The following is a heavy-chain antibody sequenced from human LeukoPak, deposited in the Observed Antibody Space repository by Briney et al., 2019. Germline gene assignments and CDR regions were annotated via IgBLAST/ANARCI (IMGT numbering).Heavy chain of an antibody. CDR2: IIPIFGTA. CDR3: ARARTGGSGYYLL. J-gene: IGHJ4*02. Sequence: SVKVSCKASGGTFSSYAISWVRQAPGQGLERMGRIIPIFGTANYAQKFQGRVTITTDESTSTACMELSSLRSEDTAVYYWARARTGGSGYYLLWGQGTLVTVSS. CDR1: GGTFSSYA. V-gene: IGHV1-69*05. D-gene: IGHD3-22*01.